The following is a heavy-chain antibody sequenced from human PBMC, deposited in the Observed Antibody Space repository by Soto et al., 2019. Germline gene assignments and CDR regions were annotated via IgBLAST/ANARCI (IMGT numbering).Heavy chain of an antibody. D-gene: IGHD2-21*01. CDR2: ISYDESNK. Sequence: VGSLGLSCASSGFTFSSYAMHWVRQAPGKGLEWVAVISYDESNKYYTDSVRGRFTISRDNSKNTLYLQMNSLRAEDTAVYYCATVIARCYGDYLEDWRQGTRVSVAS. CDR1: GFTFSSYA. V-gene: IGHV3-30-3*01. J-gene: IGHJ4*02. CDR3: ATVIARCYGDYLED.